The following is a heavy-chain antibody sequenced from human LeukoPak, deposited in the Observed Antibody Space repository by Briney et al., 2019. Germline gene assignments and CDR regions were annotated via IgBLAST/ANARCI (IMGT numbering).Heavy chain of an antibody. V-gene: IGHV4-31*03. CDR1: GGSISSGGYY. CDR2: IYYGGST. D-gene: IGHD4-17*01. Sequence: PSQTLSLTCTVSGGSISSGGYYWSWIRQHPGKGLEWIGYIYYGGSTYYNPSLKSRVTISVDTSKNQFSLKLSSVTAADTAVYYCARAGDYGDFPEFWYFDLWGRGTLVTVSS. CDR3: ARAGDYGDFPEFWYFDL. J-gene: IGHJ2*01.